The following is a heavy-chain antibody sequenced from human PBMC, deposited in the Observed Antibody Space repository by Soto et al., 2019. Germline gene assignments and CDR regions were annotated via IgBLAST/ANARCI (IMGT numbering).Heavy chain of an antibody. CDR2: ISSSSSYI. CDR3: ARDPPEDYWFDP. V-gene: IGHV3-21*01. CDR1: GFTFSSYS. Sequence: GGSLRLSCAASGFTFSSYSMNWVRQAPGKGLEWVSSISSSSSYIYYADSVKGRFTISRDNAKNSLYLQMNSLRAEDTAVYYCARDPPEDYWFDPWGQGTLVTVSS. J-gene: IGHJ5*02.